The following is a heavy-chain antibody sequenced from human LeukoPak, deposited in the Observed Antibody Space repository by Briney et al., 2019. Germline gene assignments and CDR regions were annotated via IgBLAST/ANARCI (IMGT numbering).Heavy chain of an antibody. J-gene: IGHJ4*02. V-gene: IGHV1-18*01. CDR2: ISAYNGNT. D-gene: IGHD3-3*01. CDR1: GYTFTSYA. Sequence: ASVKVSCKASGYTFTSYAMNWVRQAPGQGLEWMGWISAYNGNTNYAQKLQGRVTMTTDTSTSTAYMELRSLRSDDTAVYYCARAIQSITIFGVVPFHFDYWGQGTLVTVSS. CDR3: ARAIQSITIFGVVPFHFDY.